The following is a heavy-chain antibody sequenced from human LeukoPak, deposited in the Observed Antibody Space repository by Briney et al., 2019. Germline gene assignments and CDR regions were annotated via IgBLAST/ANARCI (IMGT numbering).Heavy chain of an antibody. Sequence: PSETLSLTCAVYGGSFSGYYWSWIRQPPGKGLEWIGEINHSGSTNYNPSLKSRVTISVDTSKNQFSLKLSSVTAADTAVYYCARARAAALDYYYYYYMDVWGKGTTVTVSS. V-gene: IGHV4-34*01. CDR2: INHSGST. CDR3: ARARAAALDYYYYYYMDV. CDR1: GGSFSGYY. J-gene: IGHJ6*03. D-gene: IGHD6-13*01.